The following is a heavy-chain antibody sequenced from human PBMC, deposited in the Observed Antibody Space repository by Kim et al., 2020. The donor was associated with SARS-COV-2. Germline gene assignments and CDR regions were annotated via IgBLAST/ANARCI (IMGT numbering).Heavy chain of an antibody. CDR2: ISNLSTIT. V-gene: IGHV3-23*01. CDR3: AKVFMACDSSSCYHFSGMDV. D-gene: IGHD3-22*01. J-gene: IGHJ6*02. CDR1: GFTFKNYG. Sequence: GGSLRLSCAASGFTFKNYGMSWVRQAPGKGLEWVSSISNLSTITYYADSVKGRFTISRDDSKNTVYLQMNSLRVEDTAVYSCAKVFMACDSSSCYHFSGMDVWGQGTAVTVSS.